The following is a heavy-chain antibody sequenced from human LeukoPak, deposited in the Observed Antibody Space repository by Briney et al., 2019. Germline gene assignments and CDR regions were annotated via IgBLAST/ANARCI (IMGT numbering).Heavy chain of an antibody. J-gene: IGHJ4*02. CDR1: GYTFTRYY. CDR2: INPSGGDT. D-gene: IGHD2-21*01. CDR3: ARENAGEDY. V-gene: IGHV1-46*01. Sequence: ASVKLSCKASGYTFTRYYMHWVRHAPGQGLEWMGMINPSGGDTTYAQKLQGRVTMTRDTSTSTVYMELSSLRSEDTAVYYCARENAGEDYWGQGTLVTVSS.